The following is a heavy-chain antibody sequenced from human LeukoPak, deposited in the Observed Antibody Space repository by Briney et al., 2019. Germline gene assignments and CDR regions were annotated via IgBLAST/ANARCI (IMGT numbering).Heavy chain of an antibody. J-gene: IGHJ4*02. CDR3: ARGFDSGYFDWHFDY. D-gene: IGHD3-9*01. V-gene: IGHV4-38-2*02. Sequence: SETLSLTCIVFDYSISSGFYWAWIRQPPGKGLEWIGNAYHSGSTYYNPSLKSRVTISVDTSNNQFSLKLSSVTAADTAVYYCARGFDSGYFDWHFDYWGQGTLVTVSS. CDR1: DYSISSGFY. CDR2: AYHSGST.